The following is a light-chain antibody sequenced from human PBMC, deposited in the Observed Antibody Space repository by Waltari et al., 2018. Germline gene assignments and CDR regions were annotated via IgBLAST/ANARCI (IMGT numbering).Light chain of an antibody. CDR2: DAS. CDR1: QSIATN. Sequence: EVVMTQSPATLSVSPGDSVSLSCRASQSIATNLAWYQQKPGQPPRLLVYDASTRAPSIPARFKGSGSGTEFTLTISSLQAEDSAVYYCQQYNRWPPITFGQGTRLEI. CDR3: QQYNRWPPIT. J-gene: IGKJ5*01. V-gene: IGKV3-15*01.